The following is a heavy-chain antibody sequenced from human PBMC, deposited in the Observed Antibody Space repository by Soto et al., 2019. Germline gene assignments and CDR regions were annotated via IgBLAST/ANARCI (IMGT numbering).Heavy chain of an antibody. CDR1: GDSVSSNSAA. J-gene: IGHJ4*02. V-gene: IGHV6-1*01. Sequence: QTLSLTSAISGDSVSSNSAAWIWIRQSLSRGLEWLGRTYYRSKWYNDYAVSVKSRITINPDTSKNQFSLQLNSVTPEDTAVYYCARYISSSRVCDYWGQGNLVTVSS. CDR3: ARYISSSRVCDY. D-gene: IGHD6-6*01. CDR2: TYYRSKWYN.